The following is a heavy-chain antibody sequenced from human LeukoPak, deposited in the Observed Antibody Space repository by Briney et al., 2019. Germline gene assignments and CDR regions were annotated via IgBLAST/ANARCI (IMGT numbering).Heavy chain of an antibody. D-gene: IGHD3-22*01. CDR1: GFTFSSYS. CDR3: ARPRGYYYDSSGLKFEYYFDY. V-gene: IGHV3-21*01. Sequence: PGGSLRLSCAASGFTFSSYSMNWVRQAPGKGLEWVSSISSSSSYIYYADSVKGRFTISRDNAKNSLYLQMKSLRAEDTAVYYCARPRGYYYDSSGLKFEYYFDYWGQGTLVTVSS. J-gene: IGHJ4*02. CDR2: ISSSSSYI.